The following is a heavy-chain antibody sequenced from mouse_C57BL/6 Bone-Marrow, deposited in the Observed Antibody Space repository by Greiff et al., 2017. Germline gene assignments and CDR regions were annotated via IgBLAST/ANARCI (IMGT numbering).Heavy chain of an antibody. CDR3: YDYFFDY. CDR2: IYPGSGST. CDR1: GYTFTSYW. V-gene: IGHV1-55*01. J-gene: IGHJ2*01. Sequence: QVQLQQPGAELVKPGASVKMSCKASGYTFTSYWITWVKQRPGQGLEWIGDIYPGSGSTNYIEKFKSKATLTVDTSSSTAYMQLSGLASEDSAVXYCYDYFFDYWGQGTTLTVSA. D-gene: IGHD2-4*01.